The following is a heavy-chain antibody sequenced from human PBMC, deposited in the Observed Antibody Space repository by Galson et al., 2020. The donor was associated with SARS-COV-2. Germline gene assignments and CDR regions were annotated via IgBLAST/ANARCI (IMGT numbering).Heavy chain of an antibody. Sequence: SVKVSCKASGGTFSSYAISWVRQAPGQGLEWMGGIIPILGIANYAQKFQGRVTITADKSTSTAYMELSSLRSEDTAVYYCARALYYYDSSGLANDAFDIWGQGTMVTVSS. V-gene: IGHV1-69*10. D-gene: IGHD3-22*01. J-gene: IGHJ3*02. CDR3: ARALYYYDSSGLANDAFDI. CDR1: GGTFSSYA. CDR2: IIPILGIA.